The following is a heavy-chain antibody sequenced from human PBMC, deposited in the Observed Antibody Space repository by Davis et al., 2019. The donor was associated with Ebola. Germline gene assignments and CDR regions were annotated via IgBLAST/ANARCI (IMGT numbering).Heavy chain of an antibody. CDR2: ISAYNGNT. D-gene: IGHD3-22*01. CDR1: GYTFTSYG. CDR3: ASPRYDSSGYSNRVPFDY. Sequence: ASVKVSCKASGYTFTSYGISWVRQAPGQGLEWMGWISAYNGNTNYAQKLQGRVTMTTDTSTSTAYMELRSLRSDDTAVYYCASPRYDSSGYSNRVPFDYWGQGTLVTVSS. J-gene: IGHJ4*02. V-gene: IGHV1-18*01.